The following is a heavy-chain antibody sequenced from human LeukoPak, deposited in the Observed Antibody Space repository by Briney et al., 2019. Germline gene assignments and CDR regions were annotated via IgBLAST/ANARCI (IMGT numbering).Heavy chain of an antibody. J-gene: IGHJ4*02. CDR2: ISGSGGST. D-gene: IGHD6-13*01. CDR3: AIRFGRLEAGGTPFDS. Sequence: PGGSLRLLCGASGFTFSSYAMSCVRQAPGKGLEWVSAISGSGGSTYYADSVKGRFTISRDNSKNTLYLQMNSLRAENPAVDYCAIRFGRLEAGGTPFDSWGQGTLVTVSS. CDR1: GFTFSSYA. V-gene: IGHV3-23*01.